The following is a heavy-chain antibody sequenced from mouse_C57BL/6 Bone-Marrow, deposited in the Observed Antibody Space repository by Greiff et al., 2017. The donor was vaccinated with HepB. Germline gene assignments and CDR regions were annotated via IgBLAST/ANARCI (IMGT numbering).Heavy chain of an antibody. CDR3: ASRFITTVAPFDY. Sequence: VQLQQSGPELVKPGASVKISCKASGYSFTDYNMNWVKQSPGKSLEWIGVINPNYGTTSYNQKFKGKATLTVDQSSSTAYMQLNSLTSEDAAVYYCASRFITTVAPFDYWGQGTTLTVSS. CDR2: INPNYGTT. J-gene: IGHJ2*01. CDR1: GYSFTDYN. D-gene: IGHD1-1*01. V-gene: IGHV1-39*01.